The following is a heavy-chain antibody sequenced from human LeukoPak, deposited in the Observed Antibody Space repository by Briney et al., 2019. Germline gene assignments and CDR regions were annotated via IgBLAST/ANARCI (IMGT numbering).Heavy chain of an antibody. Sequence: GGSLRLSCAASGFTFSSYAMHWVRQAPGKGLEWVAVISYDGSNKYYADSVKGRFTISRDNSKNTLYLQMNSQRAEDTAVYYCARDLWFGEASYWGQGTLVTVSS. D-gene: IGHD3-10*01. V-gene: IGHV3-30-3*01. CDR1: GFTFSSYA. J-gene: IGHJ4*02. CDR3: ARDLWFGEASY. CDR2: ISYDGSNK.